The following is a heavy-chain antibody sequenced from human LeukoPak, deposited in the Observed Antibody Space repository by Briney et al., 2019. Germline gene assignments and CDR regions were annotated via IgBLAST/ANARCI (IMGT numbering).Heavy chain of an antibody. CDR3: VGPYSSGPPFDY. Sequence: GGSLRLSCAASGFTLTTYWMTWVRQAPGKGLEWVANIKEDGSEKYYVDSVEGRFTISRDNAKNTLYLQMNSLRAEDTAVYYCVGPYSSGPPFDYWGQGTLVTVSS. CDR1: GFTLTTYW. V-gene: IGHV3-7*01. D-gene: IGHD6-19*01. J-gene: IGHJ4*02. CDR2: IKEDGSEK.